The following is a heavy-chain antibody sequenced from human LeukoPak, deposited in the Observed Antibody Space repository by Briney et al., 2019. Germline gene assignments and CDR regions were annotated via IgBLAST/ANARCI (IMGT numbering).Heavy chain of an antibody. J-gene: IGHJ4*02. CDR2: INPNSGGT. Sequence: ASVKVPCKASGFTFTGYYMHWVRQAPGQGLEWMGWINPNSGGTNYAQKFQGRVTMTRDTSISTAYMELSRLRSDDTAVYYCARDRRTTVAGTLDYWGQGTLVTVSS. D-gene: IGHD6-19*01. CDR3: ARDRRTTVAGTLDY. V-gene: IGHV1-2*02. CDR1: GFTFTGYY.